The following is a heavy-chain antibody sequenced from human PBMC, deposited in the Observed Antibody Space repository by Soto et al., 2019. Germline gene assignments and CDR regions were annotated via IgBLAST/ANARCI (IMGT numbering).Heavy chain of an antibody. CDR1: GYTFTSYD. V-gene: IGHV1-8*01. Sequence: QVQLVQSGAEVKKPGASVKVSCKASGYTFTSYDINWVRQATGQGLEWMGWMNPNSGNTGYAQKFQGRVTMTRNTSISKAYMELSSLRSEDTAVYYCAISIAVAGTRDYWGQGTLVTVSS. D-gene: IGHD6-19*01. J-gene: IGHJ4*02. CDR3: AISIAVAGTRDY. CDR2: MNPNSGNT.